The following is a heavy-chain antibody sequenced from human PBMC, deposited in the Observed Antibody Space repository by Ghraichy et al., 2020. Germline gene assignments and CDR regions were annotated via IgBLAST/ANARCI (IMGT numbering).Heavy chain of an antibody. D-gene: IGHD6-19*01. CDR2: ISSSSSYI. CDR1: GFTFSSYS. CDR3: ASSVRRQWLVLPLGY. V-gene: IGHV3-21*01. J-gene: IGHJ4*02. Sequence: GGSLRLSCAASGFTFSSYSMNWVRQAPGKGLEWVSSISSSSSYIYYADSVKGRFTISRDNAKNSLYLQMNSLRAEDTAVYYCASSVRRQWLVLPLGYWGQGTLVTVSS.